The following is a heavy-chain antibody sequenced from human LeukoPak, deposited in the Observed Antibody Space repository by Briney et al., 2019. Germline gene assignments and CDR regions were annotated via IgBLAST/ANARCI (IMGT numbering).Heavy chain of an antibody. J-gene: IGHJ4*02. CDR2: IYHSGST. CDR1: GGSIGSSNW. CDR3: ARGGKYYDILTGYYIGPNFDY. Sequence: SSETLSLTCAVSGGSIGSSNWWSWVRQPPGKGLEWIGEIYHSGSTNYNPSLKSRVTISVDKSKNQFSLKLSSVTAADTAVYYCARGGKYYDILTGYYIGPNFDYWGQGTLVTVSS. D-gene: IGHD3-9*01. V-gene: IGHV4-4*02.